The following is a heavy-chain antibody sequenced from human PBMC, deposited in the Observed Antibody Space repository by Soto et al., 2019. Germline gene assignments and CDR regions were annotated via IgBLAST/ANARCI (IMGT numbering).Heavy chain of an antibody. V-gene: IGHV1-18*01. CDR2: ISAYNVNT. CDR1: GYTFTSYG. J-gene: IGHJ6*02. Sequence: QVQLVQSGAEVKKPGASVKVSCKASGYTFTSYGISWVRQAPGQGLEWMGWISAYNVNTKYAQQLQGRVTMTTATATSKAYMELRRLRSDDTAVYFCARRAPPVDVWGQGTTVTVSS. CDR3: ARRAPPVDV.